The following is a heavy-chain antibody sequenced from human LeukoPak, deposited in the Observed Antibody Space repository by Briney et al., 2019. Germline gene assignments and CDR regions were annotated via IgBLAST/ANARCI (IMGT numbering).Heavy chain of an antibody. V-gene: IGHV3-33*01. J-gene: IGHJ4*02. CDR2: IWYDGSNK. CDR1: GFTFSSYG. D-gene: IGHD6-19*01. CDR3: ARDRGQQWLVTGFDY. Sequence: GGSLRLSCAASGFTFSSYGMHWVRQAPGKGLEWVAVIWYDGSNKYYADSVKGRFTISRDNSKNTLYLQMNSLRAEDTAVYYCARDRGQQWLVTGFDYWGQGTLVTVSS.